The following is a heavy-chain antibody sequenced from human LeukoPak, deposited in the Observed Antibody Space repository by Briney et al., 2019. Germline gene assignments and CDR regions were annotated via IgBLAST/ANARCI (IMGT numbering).Heavy chain of an antibody. D-gene: IGHD6-13*01. Sequence: GGSLRLSCAASGFTFSTYWMTWARQAPGKGLEWVATIKPDGSEEYYVDSVKGRFTISRDNAKNSLYLQMDSLRAEDTAVYYCAKPSRSSSNEYWGQGTLVTVSS. J-gene: IGHJ4*02. CDR1: GFTFSTYW. CDR3: AKPSRSSSNEY. V-gene: IGHV3-7*05. CDR2: IKPDGSEE.